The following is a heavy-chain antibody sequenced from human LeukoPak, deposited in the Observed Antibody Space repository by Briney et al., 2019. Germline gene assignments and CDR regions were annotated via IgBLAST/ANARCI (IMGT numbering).Heavy chain of an antibody. J-gene: IGHJ4*02. V-gene: IGHV3-30*03. D-gene: IGHD4-17*01. Sequence: GGSLRLSCAASGFTFSSYGMHWVRQAPGKGLEWVAVISYDGSNKYYADSVKGRFTISRDNSKNTLYLQMNSLRPDDTAVYYCAREAVTTISAEWTGADYWGQGTLVTVSS. CDR2: ISYDGSNK. CDR1: GFTFSSYG. CDR3: AREAVTTISAEWTGADY.